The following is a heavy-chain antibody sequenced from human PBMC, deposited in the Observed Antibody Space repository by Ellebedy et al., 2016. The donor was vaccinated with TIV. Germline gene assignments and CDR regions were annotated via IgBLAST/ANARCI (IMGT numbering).Heavy chain of an antibody. CDR1: GFTFSSYA. CDR3: ARDSITFGGVIDY. CDR2: ISYDGSNK. D-gene: IGHD3-16*01. Sequence: GESLKISXAASGFTFSSYAMHWVRQAPGKGLEWVAVISYDGSNKYYADSVKGRFTISRDNSKNTLYLQMNSLRAEDTAVYYCARDSITFGGVIDYWGQGTLVTVSS. V-gene: IGHV3-30-3*01. J-gene: IGHJ4*02.